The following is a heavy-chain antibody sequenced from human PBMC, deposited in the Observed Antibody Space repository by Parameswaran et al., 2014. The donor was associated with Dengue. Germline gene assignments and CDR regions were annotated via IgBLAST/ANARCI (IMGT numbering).Heavy chain of an antibody. CDR3: AADVATEVAWFREFFDAFDI. CDR1: GFTFTSSA. J-gene: IGHJ3*02. CDR2: IVVGSGNT. D-gene: IGHD3-10*01. Sequence: PGASVKVSCKASGFTFTSSAVQWVRQARGQRLEWIGWIVVGSGNTNYAQKFQERVTITRDMSTSTAYMELSSLRSEDTAVYYCAADVATEVAWFREFFDAFDIWGQGTMVT. V-gene: IGHV1-58*01.